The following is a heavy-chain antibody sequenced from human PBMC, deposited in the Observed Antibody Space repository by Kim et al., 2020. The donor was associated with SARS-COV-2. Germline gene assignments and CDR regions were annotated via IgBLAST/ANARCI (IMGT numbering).Heavy chain of an antibody. CDR2: WHN. Sequence: WHNEYALDVQGRITINPDTSENLFSLQLNSVTPEDTAVYYCARGSAVADTWGQGTLVTVSS. CDR3: ARGSAVADT. V-gene: IGHV6-1*01. D-gene: IGHD6-19*01. J-gene: IGHJ4*02.